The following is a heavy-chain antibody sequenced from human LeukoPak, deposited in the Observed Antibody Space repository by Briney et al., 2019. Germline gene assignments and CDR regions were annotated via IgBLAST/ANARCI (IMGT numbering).Heavy chain of an antibody. CDR3: AGHHPRNTVDF. D-gene: IGHD2/OR15-2a*01. Sequence: SETLSLTCTVSGGSISSYYWSWIRQPPGRGLEWIGYISYSGSTNYNPSLKSRVTISLDTSKNQFSLKLSSVTAADTAVYYCAGHHPRNTVDFWGQGTLVTVSS. V-gene: IGHV4-59*08. CDR1: GGSISSYY. CDR2: ISYSGST. J-gene: IGHJ4*02.